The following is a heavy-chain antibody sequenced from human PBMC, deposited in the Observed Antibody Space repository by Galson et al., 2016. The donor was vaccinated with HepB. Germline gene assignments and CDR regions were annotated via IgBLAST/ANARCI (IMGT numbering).Heavy chain of an antibody. D-gene: IGHD3-9*01. Sequence: SLRLSCAASGFTFSNAWMSWVRQAPGKGLEWVGRIKSKSDGGTIDYIAPVKGRFIISRDDSENTLFLQMNNLKTEDTAVYYCTTGGDYYDILTGYLKSLWYFDYWGQGALVTVSS. CDR3: TTGGDYYDILTGYLKSLWYFDY. CDR1: GFTFSNAW. CDR2: IKSKSDGGTI. J-gene: IGHJ4*02. V-gene: IGHV3-15*01.